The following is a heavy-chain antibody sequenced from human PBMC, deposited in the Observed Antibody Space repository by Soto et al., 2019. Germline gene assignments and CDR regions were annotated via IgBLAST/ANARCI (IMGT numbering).Heavy chain of an antibody. CDR3: ARGVVPAADKSPYYGMDV. Sequence: EVQLVESGGGLVQPGGSLRLSCAASGFTFSSYSMNWVRQAPGKGLEWVSYISSSSSTIYYADSVKGRFTISRDNAKNSLYLQMNSLRDEDTAVYYCARGVVPAADKSPYYGMDVWGQGTTVTVSS. D-gene: IGHD2-2*01. CDR1: GFTFSSYS. CDR2: ISSSSSTI. V-gene: IGHV3-48*02. J-gene: IGHJ6*02.